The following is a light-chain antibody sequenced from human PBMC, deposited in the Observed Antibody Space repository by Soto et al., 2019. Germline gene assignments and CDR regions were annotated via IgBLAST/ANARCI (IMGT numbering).Light chain of an antibody. CDR3: QQASSFPFT. Sequence: DIQMTQSPSSVSASVGDRVTITCRASQVISSWLVWYQQKPGKAPRLLIYKASTLQSGVPSRFSGSASGTDFTPTISSLQPEDFATYYCQQASSFPFTFGGGTEVEIK. CDR1: QVISSW. J-gene: IGKJ4*01. CDR2: KAS. V-gene: IGKV1-12*01.